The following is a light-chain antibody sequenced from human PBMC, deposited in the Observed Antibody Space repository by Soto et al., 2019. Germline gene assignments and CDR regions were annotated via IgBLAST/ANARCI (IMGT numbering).Light chain of an antibody. Sequence: DIQMTQSPSSLSASVGDRFTMTCRARQSISNFLNWYQQKPGKAPKLLIRSASSLQSGVPSRFSGSGSGTDFTLSITSLQPEDFATYYCQQSYGAPITFGQGTRLEIK. V-gene: IGKV1-39*01. CDR1: QSISNF. CDR2: SAS. J-gene: IGKJ5*01. CDR3: QQSYGAPIT.